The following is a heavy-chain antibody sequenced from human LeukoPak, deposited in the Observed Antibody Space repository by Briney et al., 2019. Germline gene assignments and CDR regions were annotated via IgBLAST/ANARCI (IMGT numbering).Heavy chain of an antibody. V-gene: IGHV3-11*01. J-gene: IGHJ6*02. D-gene: IGHD2-2*02. CDR1: GFTFSDYY. CDR2: ISSSGSTI. Sequence: GGSLRLSCAASGFTFSDYYMSWIRQAPGKGLEWVSYISSSGSTIYYADSVKGRFTISRDNAKNSLYLQMNSLRAEDTAVYYCARIRLHEEDNKGYCSSTSCYKSYYYYGMDVWGQGTTVTVSS. CDR3: ARIRLHEEDNKGYCSSTSCYKSYYYYGMDV.